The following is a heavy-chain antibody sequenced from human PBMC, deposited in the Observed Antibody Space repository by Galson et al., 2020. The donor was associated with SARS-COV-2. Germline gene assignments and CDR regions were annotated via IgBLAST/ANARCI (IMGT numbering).Heavy chain of an antibody. CDR3: ARDSSMVAHGVDY. CDR2: IWSDGSYK. D-gene: IGHD2-15*01. Sequence: GGSLRLSCAASGFTFSSYGMHWVHQAPGKGLEWVAVIWSDGSYKYDADSVKGRFTISRDNSKNTLSLQMNSLRAEDTALYYCARDSSMVAHGVDYWGQGTLVTVSS. CDR1: GFTFSSYG. J-gene: IGHJ4*02. V-gene: IGHV3-33*01.